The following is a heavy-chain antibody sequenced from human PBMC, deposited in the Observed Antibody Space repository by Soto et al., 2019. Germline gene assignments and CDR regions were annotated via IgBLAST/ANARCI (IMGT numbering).Heavy chain of an antibody. Sequence: QVQLVQSGAEVKKPGASVKVSCKASGYTFTSYDIIWVRQATGQGLEWMGWMNPSTGNTDSAEKSHXRIXMTRNSSISTVYMELSSLSFEDTAVYDCARGRIIVAGGFDPWGQGTLVTVSS. CDR2: MNPSTGNT. CDR3: ARGRIIVAGGFDP. J-gene: IGHJ5*02. D-gene: IGHD6-19*01. V-gene: IGHV1-8*01. CDR1: GYTFTSYD.